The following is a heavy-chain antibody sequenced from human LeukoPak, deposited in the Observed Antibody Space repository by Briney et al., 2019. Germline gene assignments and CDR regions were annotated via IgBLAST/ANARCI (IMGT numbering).Heavy chain of an antibody. CDR2: IYYSGST. V-gene: IGHV4-59*01. D-gene: IGHD1-26*01. CDR3: ASFPGTSRFEF. CDR1: RGSISSYY. Sequence: SETLSLTCTVPRGSISSYYWSWIRQPPGKGLEWIGYIYYSGSTNYNPSLKSRVTILVDTSKNQFSLKLSSVTAADTAVYYCASFPGTSRFEFWGQGTLVTVSS. J-gene: IGHJ4*02.